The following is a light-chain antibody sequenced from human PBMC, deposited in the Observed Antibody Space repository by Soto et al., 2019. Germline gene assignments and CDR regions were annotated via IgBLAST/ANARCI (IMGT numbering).Light chain of an antibody. CDR2: GGS. CDR3: QHYGYPQWT. Sequence: EIVLTQSPGTLSLSPGERATLSCRASQSVTNNQFAWFRQKPGQAPRLLIYGGSTRATGIPDRFSGSGSGTEFALTISRLEPEDFAVYICQHYGYPQWTFGPGTKVDIK. J-gene: IGKJ1*01. CDR1: QSVTNNQ. V-gene: IGKV3-20*01.